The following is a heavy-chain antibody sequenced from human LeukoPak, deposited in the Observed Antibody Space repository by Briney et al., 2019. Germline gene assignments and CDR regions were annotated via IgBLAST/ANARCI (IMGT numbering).Heavy chain of an antibody. CDR2: IWYDGSNK. V-gene: IGHV3-30*04. CDR3: ARDHISSAGSSGYYLPEYFQY. Sequence: GGSLRLSCAASGFTFSSYAMHWVRQAPGKGLEWVAVIWYDGSNKYYADSVKGRFTISRDNSKNTLYLQMNSLRAEDTAIYYCARDHISSAGSSGYYLPEYFQYWGQGTLVTVSS. D-gene: IGHD3-22*01. CDR1: GFTFSSYA. J-gene: IGHJ1*01.